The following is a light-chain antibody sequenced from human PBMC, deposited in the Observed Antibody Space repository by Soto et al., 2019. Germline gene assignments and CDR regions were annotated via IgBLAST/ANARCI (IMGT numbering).Light chain of an antibody. CDR1: QRISGW. J-gene: IGKJ2*01. Sequence: DIQMTQSPSTLSASVGDSVTITCRVSQRISGWLAWYQQKPGKAPKLLIYKASTLASGVPSRFSGSGSGTEFTLTISSLQPDDFATYYCQQYNRYYTFGQGTKLEIK. CDR3: QQYNRYYT. V-gene: IGKV1-5*03. CDR2: KAS.